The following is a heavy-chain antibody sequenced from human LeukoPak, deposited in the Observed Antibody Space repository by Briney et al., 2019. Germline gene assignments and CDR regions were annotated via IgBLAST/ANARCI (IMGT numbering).Heavy chain of an antibody. CDR3: ARSKVGATKKGSYYYYMDV. CDR1: GGTFSSYA. D-gene: IGHD1-26*01. V-gene: IGHV1-69*05. J-gene: IGHJ6*03. Sequence: SVKVSCKASGGTFSSYAISWVRQAPGQGLEWMGGIIPIFGTANYAQKFQGRVTITTDESTSTAYMELSGLRSEDTAVYYCARSKVGATKKGSYYYYMDVWGKGTTVTVSS. CDR2: IIPIFGTA.